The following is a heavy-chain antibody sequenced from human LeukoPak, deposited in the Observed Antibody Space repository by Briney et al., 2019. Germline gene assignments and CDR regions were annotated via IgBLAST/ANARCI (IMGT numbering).Heavy chain of an antibody. V-gene: IGHV3-33*01. CDR3: ARDGWTGTTTGFNWFDP. Sequence: GGSLRLSCAASGFTFSSYGMHWVRQAPGKGLEWVAVIWYDGSSKYYADSVKGRFTISRDNSKNTLYLQMNSLRAEDTAVYYCARDGWTGTTTGFNWFDPWGQGTLVTVSS. D-gene: IGHD1-1*01. J-gene: IGHJ5*02. CDR1: GFTFSSYG. CDR2: IWYDGSSK.